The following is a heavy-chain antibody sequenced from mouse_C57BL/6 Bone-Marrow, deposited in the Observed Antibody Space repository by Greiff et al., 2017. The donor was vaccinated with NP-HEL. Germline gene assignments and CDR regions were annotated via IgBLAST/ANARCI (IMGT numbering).Heavy chain of an antibody. CDR3: AREGIYDYDEGYYFDY. CDR2: INPSTGGT. D-gene: IGHD2-4*01. Sequence: VQLQQSGPELVKPGASVKISCKASGYSFTGYCMNWVKQSPEKSLEWIGEINPSTGGTTYNQKFKAKATLTVDKSSSTAYMQLNSLTSEDSAVYYCAREGIYDYDEGYYFDYWGQGTTLTVSS. J-gene: IGHJ2*01. V-gene: IGHV1-42*01. CDR1: GYSFTGYC.